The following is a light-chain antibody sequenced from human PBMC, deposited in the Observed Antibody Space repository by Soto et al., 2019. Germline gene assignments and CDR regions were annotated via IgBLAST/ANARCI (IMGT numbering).Light chain of an antibody. J-gene: IGLJ1*01. Sequence: QSVLTKPPSASGTPGQRVTNSCSGSSSNIGSNTVNWYQQLPGTAPKLLIYSNNQRPSGVPDRFSGSKSGTSASLGISGLQAEDEADYYCAAWDESLNGYVFGTGTTLTVL. CDR1: SSNIGSNT. V-gene: IGLV1-44*01. CDR3: AAWDESLNGYV. CDR2: SNN.